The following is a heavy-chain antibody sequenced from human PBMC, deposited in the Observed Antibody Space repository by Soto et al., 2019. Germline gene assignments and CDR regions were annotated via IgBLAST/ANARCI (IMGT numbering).Heavy chain of an antibody. V-gene: IGHV3-30-3*01. CDR2: ISYDGSNK. CDR3: ARDGMRFLEWLSLTEFDY. J-gene: IGHJ4*02. CDR1: GFTFSSYA. D-gene: IGHD3-3*01. Sequence: GGSLRLSCAASGFTFSSYAMHWVRQAPGKGLEWVAVISYDGSNKYYADSVKGRFTISRDNSKNTLYLQMNSLRAEDTAVYYCARDGMRFLEWLSLTEFDYWGQGTLVTVSS.